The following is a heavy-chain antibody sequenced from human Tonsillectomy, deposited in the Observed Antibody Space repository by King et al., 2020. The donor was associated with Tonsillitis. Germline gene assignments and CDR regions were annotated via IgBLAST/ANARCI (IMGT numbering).Heavy chain of an antibody. CDR3: ARGPYYEWWSGYFTRYHDGIDV. CDR2: IIPVFGTA. D-gene: IGHD3-3*01. V-gene: IGHV1-69*01. Sequence: VQLVESGGEVKKPGSSVKVSCKASGGTFSSFAISWVRQAPGQGLEWMGGIIPVFGTANYAQGFRGRVTITADESTSTAYMELNTLTSEDSAVYYCARGPYYEWWSGYFTRYHDGIDVWGRGTTVTVS. CDR1: GGTFSSFA. J-gene: IGHJ6*02.